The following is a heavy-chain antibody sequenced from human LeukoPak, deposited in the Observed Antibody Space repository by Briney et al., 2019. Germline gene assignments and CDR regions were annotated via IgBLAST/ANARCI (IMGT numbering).Heavy chain of an antibody. CDR1: GFTFSSYG. CDR3: AKVRRFAVVDY. CDR2: ISYDGSNK. V-gene: IGHV3-30*18. Sequence: PGGSLRLSCAASGFTFSSYGMHWVRQAPGKGLEWVAVISYDGSNKYYADSVKGRFTISRDNSKNTPYLQMNSLRAEDTAVYYCAKVRRFAVVDYWGQGTLVTVSS. D-gene: IGHD3-3*01. J-gene: IGHJ4*02.